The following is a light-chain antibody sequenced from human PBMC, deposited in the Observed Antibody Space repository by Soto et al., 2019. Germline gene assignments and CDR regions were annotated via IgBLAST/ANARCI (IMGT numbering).Light chain of an antibody. Sequence: EIVLTQSPATLSSSPGERATLSCRASQSVSSSYLAWYQQKPGQAPRLLIYGASSRPTGIPDRFSGSGSGTDFTLTISRLEPEDFAVYYCQQYGSSPGTFGQGTKVEIK. CDR2: GAS. J-gene: IGKJ1*01. V-gene: IGKV3-20*01. CDR1: QSVSSSY. CDR3: QQYGSSPGT.